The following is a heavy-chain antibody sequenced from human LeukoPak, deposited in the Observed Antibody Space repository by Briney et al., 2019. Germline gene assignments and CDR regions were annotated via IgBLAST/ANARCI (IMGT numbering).Heavy chain of an antibody. V-gene: IGHV4-38-2*01. CDR2: AYHSGNR. Sequence: SETLSLTCAVSGYSIGSGYYWSWIRQPPGRELEWIATAYHSGNRYYNPSLRSRVRISADTSENKSSLRVNTVTAADTALSFRARGGELRYFDYWGQGTLVTVSS. J-gene: IGHJ4*02. CDR1: GYSIGSGYY. D-gene: IGHD3-9*01. CDR3: ARGGELRYFDY.